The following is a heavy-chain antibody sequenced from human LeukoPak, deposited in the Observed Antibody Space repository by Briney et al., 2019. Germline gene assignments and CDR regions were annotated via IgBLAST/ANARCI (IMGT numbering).Heavy chain of an antibody. CDR1: GGSISFYY. CDR3: ARDHVVAGLSLGMDV. D-gene: IGHD6-19*01. Sequence: SETLSLTCTVSGGSISFYYWSWIRQPPGKGLEWIGYVYYSGSTNYNPSLQSRVTISVDTSNNQFSLKLSSVTAADTAVYYCARDHVVAGLSLGMDVWGQGTTVTVSS. V-gene: IGHV4-59*01. J-gene: IGHJ6*02. CDR2: VYYSGST.